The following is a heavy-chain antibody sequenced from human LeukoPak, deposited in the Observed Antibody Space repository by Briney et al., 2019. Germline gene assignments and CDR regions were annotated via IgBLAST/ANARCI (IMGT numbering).Heavy chain of an antibody. V-gene: IGHV3-48*01. Sequence: GGSLRLSCAAAGFSLRMSGMNWVRQAPGKGLEWVSYVSSSGNDVAYADSVKGRFTISRNNGKNLLFLQMNTLRVEDTAVYYCARGGAARPDYWGQGTLVTVSS. CDR3: ARGGAARPDY. CDR1: GFSLRMSG. CDR2: VSSSGNDV. J-gene: IGHJ4*02. D-gene: IGHD6-25*01.